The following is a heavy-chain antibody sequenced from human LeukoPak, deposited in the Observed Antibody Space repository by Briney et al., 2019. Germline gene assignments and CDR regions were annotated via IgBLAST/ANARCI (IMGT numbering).Heavy chain of an antibody. V-gene: IGHV4-39*01. CDR3: ARHHRRDSSGWGARWFDP. CDR2: IYYSGST. CDR1: GGSISSNNYY. Sequence: PSETLSLTCTVSGGSISSNNYYWGWIRRPPGKGLEWIGSIYYSGSTYYNPSLKSRVTISVDTSKNQFSLKLSSVTAADTAVYYCARHHRRDSSGWGARWFDPWGQGTLVTVSS. D-gene: IGHD6-19*01. J-gene: IGHJ5*02.